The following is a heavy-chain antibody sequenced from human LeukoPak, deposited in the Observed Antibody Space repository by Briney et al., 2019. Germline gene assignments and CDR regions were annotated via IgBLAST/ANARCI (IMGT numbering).Heavy chain of an antibody. D-gene: IGHD6-13*01. CDR2: IYYSGST. J-gene: IGHJ4*02. Sequence: SETLSLTCSVSGASISSGGYYWSWIRQRPGKGLEWIGYIYYSGSTYYNPSLKSRVTISVDTSKNQFSLKVTSVTAADTAVYYCARGRYSSSWYYFDYWGQGTLVTVSS. CDR1: GASISSGGYY. CDR3: ARGRYSSSWYYFDY. V-gene: IGHV4-31*03.